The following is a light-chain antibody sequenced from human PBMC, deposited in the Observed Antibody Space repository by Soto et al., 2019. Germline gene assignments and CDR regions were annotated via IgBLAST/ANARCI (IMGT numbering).Light chain of an antibody. V-gene: IGLV2-23*01. CDR3: CSYAGSSYV. J-gene: IGLJ1*01. Sequence: ALTQPSSLPVSPGQSLTLSCSRTSSDVGSYNLVSWYQQHPGKAPKLMIYEGSKRPSGVSNRFSGSKSGNTASLTISGLQAEDEADYYCCSYAGSSYVFGTGTKVNVL. CDR2: EGS. CDR1: SSDVGSYNL.